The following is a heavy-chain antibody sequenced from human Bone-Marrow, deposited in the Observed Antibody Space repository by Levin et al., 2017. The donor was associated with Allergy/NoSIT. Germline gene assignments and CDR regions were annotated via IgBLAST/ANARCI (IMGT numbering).Heavy chain of an antibody. V-gene: IGHV3-23*01. J-gene: IGHJ6*02. D-gene: IGHD2-15*01. CDR3: AEHLYPYSYYGMDV. CDR1: GVTFSSYA. Sequence: GGSLRLSCAAAGVTFSSYAMSWVRQAPGKGLEWVSSMSGPGGSTYYADSVKGRFTMSRDNSKNTLYLQMNSLRAEDTAVFYCAEHLYPYSYYGMDVWGQGTTVTVSS. CDR2: MSGPGGST.